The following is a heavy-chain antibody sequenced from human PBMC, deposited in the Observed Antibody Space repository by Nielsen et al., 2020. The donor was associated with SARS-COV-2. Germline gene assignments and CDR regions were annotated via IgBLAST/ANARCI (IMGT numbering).Heavy chain of an antibody. CDR3: ASEYSSSSPPPDAFDI. Sequence: LSLTCAASGFTFSSYAMSWVRQAPGKGLEWVSAISGSGGSTYYADSVKGRFTISRDNSKNTLYLQMNSLRAEDTAVYYCASEYSSSSPPPDAFDIWGQGTMVTVSS. D-gene: IGHD6-6*01. CDR2: ISGSGGST. V-gene: IGHV3-23*01. CDR1: GFTFSSYA. J-gene: IGHJ3*02.